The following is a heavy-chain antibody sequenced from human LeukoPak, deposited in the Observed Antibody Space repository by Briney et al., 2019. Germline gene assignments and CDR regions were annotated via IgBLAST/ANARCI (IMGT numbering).Heavy chain of an antibody. CDR2: IYYSGST. D-gene: IGHD2-15*01. CDR1: GGSISSYY. Sequence: SETLSLTCTVSGGSISSYYWSWIRQPPGKGLEWIGYIYYSGSTNYNPSLKSRVTISVDTSKNQFSLKLSSVTAADTAVYHCASSCSGGSCYSIAYGAFDIWGQGTMVTVSS. V-gene: IGHV4-59*01. J-gene: IGHJ3*02. CDR3: ASSCSGGSCYSIAYGAFDI.